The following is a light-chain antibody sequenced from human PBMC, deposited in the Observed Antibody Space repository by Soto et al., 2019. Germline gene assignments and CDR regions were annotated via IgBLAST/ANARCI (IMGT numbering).Light chain of an antibody. CDR2: GNT. Sequence: QSVLTQPPSVSGAPGQRVTISGTGSSANIGAGYDVHWYQQLPGRAPKLLIYGNTNRPSGVPDRFSGSKSGTSASLAITGLQAEDEADYFCLSFDSSLSVVFGGGIKVTVL. CDR1: SANIGAGYD. V-gene: IGLV1-40*01. CDR3: LSFDSSLSVV. J-gene: IGLJ2*01.